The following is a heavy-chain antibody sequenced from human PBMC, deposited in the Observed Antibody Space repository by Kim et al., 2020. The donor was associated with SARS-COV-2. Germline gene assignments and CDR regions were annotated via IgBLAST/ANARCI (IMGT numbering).Heavy chain of an antibody. CDR3: AREEIVGATNWFDP. CDR1: GGSISSGDYY. Sequence: SETLSLTCTVSGGSISSGDYYWSWIRQPPGKGLEWIGYIYYSGSTYYNPSLKSPVTISVDTSKNQFSLKLSSVTAADTAVYYCAREEIVGATNWFDPWGQGTLVTVSS. V-gene: IGHV4-30-4*01. D-gene: IGHD1-26*01. CDR2: IYYSGST. J-gene: IGHJ5*02.